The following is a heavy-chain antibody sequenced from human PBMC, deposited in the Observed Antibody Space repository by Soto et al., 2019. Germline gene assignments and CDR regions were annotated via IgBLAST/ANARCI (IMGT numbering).Heavy chain of an antibody. CDR2: ISYDGSKR. CDR1: GFTFSNYG. J-gene: IGHJ4*01. CDR3: AKAAESYYYDSSGYYLDY. V-gene: IGHV3-30*18. Sequence: PGGSLRLSCAASGFTFSNYGMHWVRQPPGKGLEWVAVISYDGSKRYYADSVKGRFTISRGNSKNTLYLQINSLRAEDTAVYYCAKAAESYYYDSSGYYLDYWGHGTLVTVSS. D-gene: IGHD3-22*01.